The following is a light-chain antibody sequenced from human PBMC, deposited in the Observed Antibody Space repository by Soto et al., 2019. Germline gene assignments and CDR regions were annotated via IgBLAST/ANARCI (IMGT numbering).Light chain of an antibody. Sequence: QSVLTQPPSVSGAPGQRVTISCTGSSSNIGAGYDVHWYQQFPGRVPKLLIYDSIYRPSGVPDRFSGSKSGTSASLAISGLRSDDEADYFCATWDDSLNGFYVFGTGTKVTVL. CDR2: DSI. J-gene: IGLJ1*01. V-gene: IGLV1-40*01. CDR1: SSNIGAGYD. CDR3: ATWDDSLNGFYV.